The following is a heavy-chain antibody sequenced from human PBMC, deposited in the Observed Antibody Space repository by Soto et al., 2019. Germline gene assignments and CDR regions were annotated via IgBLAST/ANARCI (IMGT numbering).Heavy chain of an antibody. Sequence: SETLSLTCAVSVYSISSGYYWGCLRQPPGKGLEWIGSIYRGGSTYYNPSLNSRVTLSIDMTNNHVSLILNSVTAADTAVYYCARVGPWVPYYYDSSPYTFENWFDPWGQGTLVTVSS. D-gene: IGHD3-22*01. CDR2: IYRGGST. CDR1: VYSISSGYY. J-gene: IGHJ5*02. V-gene: IGHV4-38-2*01. CDR3: ARVGPWVPYYYDSSPYTFENWFDP.